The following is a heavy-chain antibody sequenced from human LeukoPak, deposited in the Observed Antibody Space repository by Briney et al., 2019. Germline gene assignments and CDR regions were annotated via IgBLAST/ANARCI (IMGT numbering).Heavy chain of an antibody. CDR3: ARSYCSSTSCYPTTPNWFDP. J-gene: IGHJ5*02. V-gene: IGHV1-46*01. CDR2: INPSGGST. CDR1: GYTFTSYY. D-gene: IGHD2-2*01. Sequence: ASVKVACKASGYTFTSYYMHWVRQAPGQGLEWMGIINPSGGSTSYAQKFQGRVTITTDESTSTAYMELSSLRSEDTAVYYCARSYCSSTSCYPTTPNWFDPWGQGTLVTVSS.